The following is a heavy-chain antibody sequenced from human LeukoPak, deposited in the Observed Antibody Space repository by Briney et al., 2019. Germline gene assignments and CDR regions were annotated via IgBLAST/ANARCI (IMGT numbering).Heavy chain of an antibody. V-gene: IGHV1-24*01. CDR2: FDPEDGET. Sequence: GASVKVSCKVSGYTLTELPMHWVRQAPGKGLEWMGGFDPEDGETIYAQKFQGRVTMTEDTSTDTAYMELSSLRSEDTAVYYCATPYGIVGADDAFDIWGQGTMVTVSS. CDR1: GYTLTELP. D-gene: IGHD1-26*01. J-gene: IGHJ3*02. CDR3: ATPYGIVGADDAFDI.